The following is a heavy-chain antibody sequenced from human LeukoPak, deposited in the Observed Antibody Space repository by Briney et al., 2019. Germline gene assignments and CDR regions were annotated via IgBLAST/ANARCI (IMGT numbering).Heavy chain of an antibody. V-gene: IGHV3-48*01. D-gene: IGHD5-18*01. CDR2: IGIDSGNT. Sequence: QAGGSLRLSCAASGFIFNDYSMNWVRQAPGKGLEWISYIGIDSGNTKYADSVKGRFTISRDDSKNTAYLQMNSLKTEDTAVYYCTRQGIQLWLDYYYYYMDVWGKGTTVTVSS. J-gene: IGHJ6*03. CDR3: TRQGIQLWLDYYYYYMDV. CDR1: GFIFNDYS.